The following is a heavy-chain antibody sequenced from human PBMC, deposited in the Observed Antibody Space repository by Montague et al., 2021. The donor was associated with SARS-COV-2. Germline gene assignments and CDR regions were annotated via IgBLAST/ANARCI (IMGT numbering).Heavy chain of an antibody. J-gene: IGHJ6*02. CDR2: ISSSSSYI. V-gene: IGHV3-21*01. CDR1: GFTFSSYS. D-gene: IGHD4-11*01. CDR3: ASELHPNYYYGMDV. Sequence: SLRLSCAASGFTFSSYSMNWVRQAPGKGLEWVSSISSSSSYIYYADSVKGRFTISRDNAKNSLYLQMNSLRAGDTAVYYCASELHPNYYYGMDVWGQGTTVTVSS.